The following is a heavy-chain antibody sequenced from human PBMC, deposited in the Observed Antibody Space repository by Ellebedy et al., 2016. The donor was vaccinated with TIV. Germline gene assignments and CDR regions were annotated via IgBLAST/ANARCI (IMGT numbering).Heavy chain of an antibody. J-gene: IGHJ3*02. Sequence: MPSETLSLTCAVHGGSFSGYYWSWIRQPPGKGLEWIGEINHSGSTNYNPSLKSRVTISVDTSKNQFSLKLSSVTAADTAVYYCARVVWQQPVSYASDIWGQGTMVTVSS. CDR2: INHSGST. CDR3: ARVVWQQPVSYASDI. CDR1: GGSFSGYY. D-gene: IGHD6-13*01. V-gene: IGHV4-34*01.